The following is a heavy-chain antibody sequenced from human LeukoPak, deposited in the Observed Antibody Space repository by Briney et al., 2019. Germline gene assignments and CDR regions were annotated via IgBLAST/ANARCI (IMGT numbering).Heavy chain of an antibody. J-gene: IGHJ4*02. V-gene: IGHV1-18*01. CDR3: ARDRGVITISQPIDY. D-gene: IGHD3-10*01. Sequence: ASVKVSCTASGYTFTSYGIGWVRQAPGQGLEWMGWISAYNGNTNYAQKLQGRVTMTTDTSTSIAYMELRSLRSDDTAVYYCARDRGVITISQPIDYWGQGTLVTVSS. CDR2: ISAYNGNT. CDR1: GYTFTSYG.